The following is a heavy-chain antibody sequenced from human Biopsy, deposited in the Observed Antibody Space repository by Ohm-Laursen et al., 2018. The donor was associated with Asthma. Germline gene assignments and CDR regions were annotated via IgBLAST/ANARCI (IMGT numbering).Heavy chain of an antibody. CDR3: ARRSYNWDDIDS. CDR2: ISVYNGDT. J-gene: IGHJ4*02. V-gene: IGHV1-18*01. Sequence: ASVKVSCKTSGYTFTRYGIAWVRQAPGQGLEWVGWISVYNGDTNSAQKLQDRVTLTTDAYTDTAYMELRSLRSDDTAVYYCARRSYNWDDIDSWGQGTLVTVSS. CDR1: GYTFTRYG. D-gene: IGHD1-1*01.